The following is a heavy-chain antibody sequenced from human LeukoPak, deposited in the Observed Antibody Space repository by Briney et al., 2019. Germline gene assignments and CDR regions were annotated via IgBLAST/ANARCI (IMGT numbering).Heavy chain of an antibody. Sequence: GASVKVSCKASGGTFSSYAISWVRQAPGQGLEWMGGIIPIFGTANYAQKFQGRVTITADESTSTAYMELSSLRSEDTAVYYCAVLVLRFLEWSNWFDPWGQGTLVTVPS. V-gene: IGHV1-69*13. CDR3: AVLVLRFLEWSNWFDP. J-gene: IGHJ5*02. CDR2: IIPIFGTA. CDR1: GGTFSSYA. D-gene: IGHD3-3*01.